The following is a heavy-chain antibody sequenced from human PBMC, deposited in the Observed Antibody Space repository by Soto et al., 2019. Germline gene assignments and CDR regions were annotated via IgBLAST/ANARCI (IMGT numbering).Heavy chain of an antibody. CDR1: GFTFSSYG. CDR2: IWYDGSNK. J-gene: IGHJ3*02. V-gene: IGHV3-33*01. D-gene: IGHD3-16*01. CDR3: ARDQADYDYIWGSYNAFDI. Sequence: GGSLRLSCAASGFTFSSYGMHWVRQAPGKGLEWVAVIWYDGSNKYYADSVKGRFTISRDNSKNTLYLQMNSLRAEDTAVYYCARDQADYDYIWGSYNAFDIWGQGTMVTVSS.